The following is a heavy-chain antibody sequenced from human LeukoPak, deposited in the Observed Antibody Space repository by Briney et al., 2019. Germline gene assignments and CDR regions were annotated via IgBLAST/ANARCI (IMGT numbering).Heavy chain of an antibody. J-gene: IGHJ5*02. CDR2: MNPNSGNT. Sequence: APVKVSCKASGYTFTSYDINWVRQATGQGLEWMGWMNPNSGNTGYAQKFQGRVTMTRNTSISTAYMELSSLRSEDTAVYYCARRRDQVRYFVSFDPWGQGTLVTVSS. V-gene: IGHV1-8*01. CDR3: ARRRDQVRYFVSFDP. CDR1: GYTFTSYD. D-gene: IGHD3-9*01.